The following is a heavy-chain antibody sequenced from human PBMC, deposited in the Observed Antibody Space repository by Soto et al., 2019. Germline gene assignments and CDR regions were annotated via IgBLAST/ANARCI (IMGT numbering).Heavy chain of an antibody. Sequence: DVHLVESGGGLVQPGGSPRLSCAVSGFPFGTYAMHWVRQAPGKGLEWISYINSDSTTTFHADSVKGRFTVSRDNAKNSLYLQMSSLRHEDTAVYYCARDLSHWGQGTLVTVSS. CDR1: GFPFGTYA. CDR3: ARDLSH. CDR2: INSDSTTT. V-gene: IGHV3-48*02. J-gene: IGHJ1*01.